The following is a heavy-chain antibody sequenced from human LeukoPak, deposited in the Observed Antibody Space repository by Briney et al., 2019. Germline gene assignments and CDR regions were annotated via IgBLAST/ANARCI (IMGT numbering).Heavy chain of an antibody. V-gene: IGHV4-4*02. J-gene: IGHJ4*02. Sequence: SETLSLTCGVSGGSISSTNWWTWVRQPPGEGLEWIGEVHLSGRTNYNPSLESRVTMSVDMSENHISLKLTSVTAADTAVYYCAGGRVWLAFDSWGQGTLLTVSS. D-gene: IGHD5-18*01. CDR2: VHLSGRT. CDR3: AGGRVWLAFDS. CDR1: GGSISSTNW.